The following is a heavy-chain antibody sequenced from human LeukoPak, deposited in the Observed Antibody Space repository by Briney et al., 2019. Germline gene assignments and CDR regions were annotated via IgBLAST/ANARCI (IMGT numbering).Heavy chain of an antibody. J-gene: IGHJ4*02. CDR3: ARRRGSYSEYYFDY. CDR2: IYYSGST. Sequence: SETLSLTCTVSGGSISSYYWSWIRQPPGKGLEWIGYIYYSGSTNYNPSLKSRVTISVDTSKNQFSLKLSSVTAADTAVYYCARRRGSYSEYYFDYWGQGTLVTVSS. CDR1: GGSISSYY. V-gene: IGHV4-59*08. D-gene: IGHD1-26*01.